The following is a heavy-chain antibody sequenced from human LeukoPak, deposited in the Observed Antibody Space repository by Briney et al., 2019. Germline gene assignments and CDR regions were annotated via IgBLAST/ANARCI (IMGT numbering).Heavy chain of an antibody. CDR2: INPNSGGT. CDR3: ATGYSDYDFDF. V-gene: IGHV1-2*02. D-gene: IGHD4-11*01. Sequence: GASVKVSCKASGYTFTGYYMHWVRQAPGQGLEWMGWINPNSGGTNYGQNFQARVTMTRDTSIRTAYMELSRLRSDDTAVYYCATGYSDYDFDFWGQGTLVTVSS. CDR1: GYTFTGYY. J-gene: IGHJ4*02.